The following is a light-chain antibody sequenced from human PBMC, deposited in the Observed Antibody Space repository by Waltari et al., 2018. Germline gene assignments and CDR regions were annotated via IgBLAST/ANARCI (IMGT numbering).Light chain of an antibody. CDR2: PNDDGSI. CDR3: QTWGTGSQV. Sequence: QLVLTQSPSASASLGASVKLTCTLSSGHSRYAIAWHQPQPEKGLRYLLKPNDDGSISKGDGNPDRCSGSGSGAERYLTRPSPQAEDEADYHCQTWGTGSQVFGGGTKLTVL. V-gene: IGLV4-69*01. CDR1: SGHSRYA. J-gene: IGLJ3*02.